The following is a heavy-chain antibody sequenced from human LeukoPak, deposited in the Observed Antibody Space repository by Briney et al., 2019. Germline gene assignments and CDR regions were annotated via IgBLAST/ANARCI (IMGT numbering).Heavy chain of an antibody. CDR1: GDSVSSSSYY. Sequence: PSETLSLTCTVSGDSVSSSSYYWGWIRQPPGKGLEWIGSIYYSGSTYYNPSLKSRVTISVDTSKNQFSLKLSSVTAADTAVYYCARQGDFWSGYYFGYWGQGTLVTVSS. J-gene: IGHJ4*02. D-gene: IGHD3-3*01. CDR2: IYYSGST. V-gene: IGHV4-39*01. CDR3: ARQGDFWSGYYFGY.